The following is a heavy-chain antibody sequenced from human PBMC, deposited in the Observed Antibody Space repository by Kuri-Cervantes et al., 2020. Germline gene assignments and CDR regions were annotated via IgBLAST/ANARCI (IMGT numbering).Heavy chain of an antibody. CDR1: GFTFSSYA. V-gene: IGHV3-30-3*01. D-gene: IGHD2-15*01. CDR3: ARDRYCSGGSCYSDPPTSNYYYYYGMDV. Sequence: LSLTCAASGFTFSSYAMHWVRQAPGKGLEWVAVISYDGSNKYYADSVKGRFTISRDNAKNSLYLQMNSLRAEDTAVYYCARDRYCSGGSCYSDPPTSNYYYYYGMDVWGQGTTVTVSS. J-gene: IGHJ6*02. CDR2: ISYDGSNK.